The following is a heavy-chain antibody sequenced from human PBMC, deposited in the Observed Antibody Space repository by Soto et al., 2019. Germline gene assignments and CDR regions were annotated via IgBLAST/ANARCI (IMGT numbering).Heavy chain of an antibody. J-gene: IGHJ6*02. D-gene: IGHD1-26*01. V-gene: IGHV3-48*02. Sequence: EVKLAESGGDLVQPGGSLRLSCAASGFTISTYHLNWVRQDPGKGLEWVSYISTDLRALYYADSVRGRFTISRDNAKNSLYLLMTSLRDEDTGVYYCTRDGRRGYDMDVWGQGTTVTVSS. CDR3: TRDGRRGYDMDV. CDR2: ISTDLRAL. CDR1: GFTISTYH.